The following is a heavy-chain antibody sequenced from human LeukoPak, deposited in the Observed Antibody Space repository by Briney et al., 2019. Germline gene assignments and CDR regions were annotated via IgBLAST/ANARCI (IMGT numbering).Heavy chain of an antibody. J-gene: IGHJ6*04. V-gene: IGHV3-15*01. Sequence: GVSLRLSCVSSGFTIGTAWMSWVRQAAGKGLEWLGHIKSEGEGATTDYAAPAKGRFAISRDDSKNMIYLQMSSLKIDDTAIYYCIAHFPYFYGFDVWGEGTTVTVSS. D-gene: IGHD3-3*02. CDR3: IAHFPYFYGFDV. CDR1: GFTIGTAW. CDR2: IKSEGEGATT.